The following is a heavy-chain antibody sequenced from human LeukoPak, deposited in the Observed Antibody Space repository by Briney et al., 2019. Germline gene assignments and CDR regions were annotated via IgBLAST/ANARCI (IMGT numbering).Heavy chain of an antibody. J-gene: IGHJ4*02. CDR2: INPNSGGT. CDR3: ASARGYSGYDSLDY. V-gene: IGHV1-2*02. D-gene: IGHD5-12*01. CDR1: GYTLTGYY. Sequence: ASVKVSCKASGYTLTGYYMHWVRQAPGQGLEWMGWINPNSGGTNSAQKVQGRVTMTRDTSISTAYMDLSRLRPDDTAVYYCASARGYSGYDSLDYWGQGTLVTVSS.